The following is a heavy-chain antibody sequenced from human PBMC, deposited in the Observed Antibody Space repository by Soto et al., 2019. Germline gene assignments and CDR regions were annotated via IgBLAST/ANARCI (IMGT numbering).Heavy chain of an antibody. J-gene: IGHJ4*02. CDR1: GFTFSSYG. CDR3: ARDSRIAARPGGFDY. V-gene: IGHV3-33*01. CDR2: IWYDGSNK. Sequence: GGSLRLSCAASGFTFSSYGMHWVRQAPGKGLEWVAVIWYDGSNKYYADSVKGRFTISRDNSKNTLYLQMNSLRAEDTAVYYCARDSRIAARPGGFDYWGQGTLVTVSS. D-gene: IGHD6-6*01.